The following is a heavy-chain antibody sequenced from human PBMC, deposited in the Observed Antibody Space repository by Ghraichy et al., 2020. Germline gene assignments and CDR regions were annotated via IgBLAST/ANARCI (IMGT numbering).Heavy chain of an antibody. CDR3: AKTSNAHSNTDAFDI. Sequence: GGSLRLSCAASGFTFSSYSMTWVRQAPGKRLEWVSLISASGGSTYYADSVKGRFTISRDNSKNTLYLQMNSLRAEDTAVYYCAKTSNAHSNTDAFDIWGQGTMVTVSP. CDR1: GFTFSSYS. J-gene: IGHJ3*02. D-gene: IGHD3-16*01. CDR2: ISASGGST. V-gene: IGHV3-23*01.